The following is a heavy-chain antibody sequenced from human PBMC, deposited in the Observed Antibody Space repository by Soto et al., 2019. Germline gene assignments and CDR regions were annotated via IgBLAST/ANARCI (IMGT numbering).Heavy chain of an antibody. V-gene: IGHV2-5*02. J-gene: IGHJ5*02. D-gene: IGHD6-13*01. CDR1: GFSLSTSGVG. CDR2: IYWDDDK. CDR3: ARRIAAAGTFWFDP. Sequence: QITLKESGPTLVKPTQTLTLTCTFSGFSLSTSGVGVGWIRQPPGKALEWLALIYWDDDKRYSPSLKSRLTITKDTSKNQVVLTMTNMDTVDTATYFCARRIAAAGTFWFDPWGQGTLVTVSS.